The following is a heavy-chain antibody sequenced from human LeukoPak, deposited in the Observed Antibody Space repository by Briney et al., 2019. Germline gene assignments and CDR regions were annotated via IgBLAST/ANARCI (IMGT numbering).Heavy chain of an antibody. CDR2: IYYSGST. Sequence: PGGSLRLSCAASGFTFSSYAMSWVRQAPGKGLEWIGYIYYSGSTNYNPSLKSRVTISVDTSKNQFSLKLSSVTAADTAVYYCARGGYYASGSYGEWGQGILVTVSS. J-gene: IGHJ1*01. D-gene: IGHD3-10*01. CDR3: ARGGYYASGSYGE. V-gene: IGHV4-59*01. CDR1: GFTFSSYA.